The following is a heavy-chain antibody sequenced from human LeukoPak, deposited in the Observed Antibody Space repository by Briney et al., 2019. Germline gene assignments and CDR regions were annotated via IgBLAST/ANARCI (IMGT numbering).Heavy chain of an antibody. D-gene: IGHD6-19*01. CDR1: GFTFSTYE. Sequence: GGSLRLSCAASGFTFSTYEMHWVRQAPGKGLEWVSGIDDSGRSTYYADSVKGRYTISRDNSKITLYLQMNSLRVDDTAMYYCAKEGGSSGRAGWFDPWGQGTLVTVSS. CDR3: AKEGGSSGRAGWFDP. J-gene: IGHJ5*02. V-gene: IGHV3-23*01. CDR2: IDDSGRST.